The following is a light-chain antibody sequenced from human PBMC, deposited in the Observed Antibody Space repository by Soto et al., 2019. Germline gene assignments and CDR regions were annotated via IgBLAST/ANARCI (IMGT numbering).Light chain of an antibody. CDR3: GTWDTSLSVWV. Sequence: QSVLTQPPSVSAAPGQKVTISCSGGRTAVGNYYVSWYQQVPGIAPKLIIYDNSKRPSGIPDRFSGSKSGTTATLGVTGLQTGDEAVYYCGTWDTSLSVWVFGGGTKLTVL. J-gene: IGLJ3*02. V-gene: IGLV1-51*01. CDR1: RTAVGNYY. CDR2: DNS.